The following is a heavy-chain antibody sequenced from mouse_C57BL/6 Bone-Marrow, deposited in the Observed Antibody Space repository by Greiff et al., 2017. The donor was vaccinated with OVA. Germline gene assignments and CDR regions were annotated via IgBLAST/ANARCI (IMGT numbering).Heavy chain of an antibody. CDR2: ISGGGGNT. D-gene: IGHD1-1*01. J-gene: IGHJ1*03. V-gene: IGHV5-9*01. CDR1: GFTFSSYT. Sequence: EVKVVESGGGLVKPGGSLKLSCAASGFTFSSYTMSWVRQTPEKRLEWVATISGGGGNTYYPDSVKGRFTISRDNAKNTLYLQMSSLRSEDTALYYCARGERTVVAHWYFDVWGTGTTVTVSS. CDR3: ARGERTVVAHWYFDV.